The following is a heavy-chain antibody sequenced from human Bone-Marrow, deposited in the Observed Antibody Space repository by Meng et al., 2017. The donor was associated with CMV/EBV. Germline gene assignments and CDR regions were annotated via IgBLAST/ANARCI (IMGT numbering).Heavy chain of an antibody. CDR3: ARDRTYYDFWSGYYAMDDAFDI. D-gene: IGHD3-3*01. CDR2: IRYDGSNK. V-gene: IGHV3-30*02. J-gene: IGHJ3*02. CDR1: GFTFSSYG. Sequence: GGSLRLSCAASGFTFSSYGMHWVRQAPGKGLEWVAFIRYDGSNKYYADSVKGRFTISRDNSKNTLYLQMNSLRAEDTAVYYCARDRTYYDFWSGYYAMDDAFDIWGQGTMVTVSS.